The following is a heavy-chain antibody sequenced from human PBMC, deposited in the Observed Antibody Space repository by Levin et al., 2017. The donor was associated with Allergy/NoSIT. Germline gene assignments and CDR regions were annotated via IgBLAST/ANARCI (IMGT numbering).Heavy chain of an antibody. CDR3: ARDPGGDSLSMY. D-gene: IGHD5-18*01. J-gene: IGHJ4*02. CDR2: ISYDGSNK. CDR1: GFTFSSYA. V-gene: IGHV3-30-3*01. Sequence: GESLKISCAASGFTFSSYAMHWVRQAPGKGLEWVAVISYDGSNKYYADSVKGRFTISRDNSKNTLYLQMNSLRAEDTAVYYCARDPGGDSLSMYWGQGTLVTVSS.